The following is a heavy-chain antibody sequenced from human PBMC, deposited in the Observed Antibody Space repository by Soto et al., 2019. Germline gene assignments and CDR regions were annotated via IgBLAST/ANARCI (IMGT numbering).Heavy chain of an antibody. D-gene: IGHD6-19*01. V-gene: IGHV3-30*18. CDR3: AKVLLTYTSGWYHPHFDY. CDR2: VSNDGSNK. J-gene: IGHJ4*02. CDR1: GFTFSSYV. Sequence: GGSLRLSCAATGFTFSSYVMHWVRQAPGKGLEWVAVVSNDGSNKDYADSVKGRFTISRDNSKNTLYLQMNSLRAEDTAVYYCAKVLLTYTSGWYHPHFDYWGQGTLVTVSS.